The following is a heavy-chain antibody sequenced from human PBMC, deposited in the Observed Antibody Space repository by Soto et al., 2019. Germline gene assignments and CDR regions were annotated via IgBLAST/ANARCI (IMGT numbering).Heavy chain of an antibody. CDR2: IYPGDSDT. Sequence: PGESLKISCKGSGYSFTSYWIGWVRQMPGKGLEWMGIIYPGDSDTRYSPSFQGQVTISADKSISTAYLQWSRLKASDTAIYYCARRSSLRGNWFDPWGQGTLVTVSS. D-gene: IGHD6-13*01. J-gene: IGHJ5*02. CDR1: GYSFTSYW. V-gene: IGHV5-51*01. CDR3: ARRSSLRGNWFDP.